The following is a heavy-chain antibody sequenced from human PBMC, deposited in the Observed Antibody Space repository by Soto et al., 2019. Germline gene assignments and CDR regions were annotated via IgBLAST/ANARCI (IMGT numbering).Heavy chain of an antibody. J-gene: IGHJ5*02. Sequence: GALRLSCAASGFTFSSNAMHWVRQAPGKGLEYVSAISSNGGSTYYANSVKGRFTISRDNSKNTLYLQMGSLRAEDMAVYYCARESCSGGNCYSGWFDPWGQGTLVTVSS. CDR1: GFTFSSNA. CDR3: ARESCSGGNCYSGWFDP. CDR2: ISSNGGST. D-gene: IGHD2-15*01. V-gene: IGHV3-64*01.